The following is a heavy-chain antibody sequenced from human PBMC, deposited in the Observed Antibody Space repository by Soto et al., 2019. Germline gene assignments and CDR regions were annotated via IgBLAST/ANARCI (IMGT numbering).Heavy chain of an antibody. CDR3: ARENPVVVVAATDY. D-gene: IGHD2-15*01. V-gene: IGHV1-18*01. CDR2: ISAYNGNT. Sequence: GASVKVSCKASGYTFTSYGISWVRQAPGQGLEWMGWISAYNGNTNYAQKLQGRVTMTTDTSTSTAYMELRSLRSDDTAVYYCARENPVVVVAATDYWGQGTLVTVSS. CDR1: GYTFTSYG. J-gene: IGHJ4*02.